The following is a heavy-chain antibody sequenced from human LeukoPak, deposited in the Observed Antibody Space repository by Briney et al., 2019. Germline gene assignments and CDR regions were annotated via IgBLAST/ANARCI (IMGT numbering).Heavy chain of an antibody. CDR3: ARDLFDFYTWGSYGSFDI. J-gene: IGHJ3*02. CDR1: GFNFSTHT. V-gene: IGHV3-21*01. CDR2: ISKSSTYI. D-gene: IGHD3-16*01. Sequence: PGGSLRLSCAASGFNFSTHTMNWVRQAPGKGLEWFSSISKSSTYIYYTDSVKGRFTISRDNAKNSLYLQMNSLRAEDTAVYYCARDLFDFYTWGSYGSFDIWGQGTMVTVSS.